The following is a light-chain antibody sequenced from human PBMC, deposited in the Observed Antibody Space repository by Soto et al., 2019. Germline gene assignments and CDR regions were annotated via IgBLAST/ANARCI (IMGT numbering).Light chain of an antibody. CDR2: AAF. Sequence: DLQMTQSPSSLSASVGDRVTITCRASQGIGNDLGWYQQTSGKAPKRLIYAAFNLESGVPSRFSGSGSGTEFTLTISSLQPEDFATYYCLQHNTFPFTFGPGTKVDIK. J-gene: IGKJ3*01. CDR1: QGIGND. CDR3: LQHNTFPFT. V-gene: IGKV1-17*01.